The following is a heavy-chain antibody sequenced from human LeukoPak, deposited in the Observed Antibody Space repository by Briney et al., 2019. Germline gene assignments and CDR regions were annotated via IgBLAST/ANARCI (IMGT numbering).Heavy chain of an antibody. CDR1: GFTFSGST. CDR2: IRSKANSYAT. D-gene: IGHD1-26*01. CDR3: RTSYRPPVGATSVVFDY. V-gene: IGHV3-73*01. Sequence: GGSLRLSCAASGFTFSGSTMHWVRQASGKGLEWVGRIRSKANSYATAYAASVKGRFTISRDDSKNTAYLQMNSLKTEDTAVYYCRTSYRPPVGATSVVFDYWGQGTLVTVSS. J-gene: IGHJ4*02.